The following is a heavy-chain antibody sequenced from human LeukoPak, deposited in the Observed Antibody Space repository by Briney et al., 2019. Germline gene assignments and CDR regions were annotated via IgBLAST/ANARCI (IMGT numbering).Heavy chain of an antibody. J-gene: IGHJ4*02. D-gene: IGHD5-18*01. V-gene: IGHV3-30*14. CDR3: ASDSYGYYY. Sequence: QPGGSLRLSCAASGFTFSSYAMHWVRQAPGKGLEWVAVISYDGSNKYYADSVKGRFTISRDNSKNTLYLQMNSLRAEDTAVYYCASDSYGYYYWGQGTLVTVSS. CDR2: ISYDGSNK. CDR1: GFTFSSYA.